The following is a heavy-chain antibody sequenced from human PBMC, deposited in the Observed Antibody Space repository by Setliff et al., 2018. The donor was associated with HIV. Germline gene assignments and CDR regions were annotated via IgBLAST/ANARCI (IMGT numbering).Heavy chain of an antibody. V-gene: IGHV3-21*01. J-gene: IGHJ4*02. D-gene: IGHD3-3*01. CDR1: GFAFNAYT. Sequence: GGSLRLSCAASGFAFNAYTMVWVRQAPGKGLECVSSISSSGAYIYYPDSVKGRFTTSRDNVKNTLYLQMTSLRGEDTAVYYCARDPYWLEGYFDFWGQGTLVTVSS. CDR2: ISSSGAYI. CDR3: ARDPYWLEGYFDF.